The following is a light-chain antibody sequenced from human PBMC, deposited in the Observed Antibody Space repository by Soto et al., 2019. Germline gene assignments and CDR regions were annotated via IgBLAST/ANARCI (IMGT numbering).Light chain of an antibody. J-gene: IGKJ1*01. V-gene: IGKV3-20*01. CDR1: QSVSSSY. CDR3: QHYGRSPPSWT. CDR2: GAS. Sequence: EIVLTQSPGTLSLSPGERATLSCRASQSVSSSYLAWYQQKPGQPPRLLIFGASNRATGIPDRFSGSGSGTDFTLTISSLEPEDFAVYYCQHYGRSPPSWTFGQGTKVEIQ.